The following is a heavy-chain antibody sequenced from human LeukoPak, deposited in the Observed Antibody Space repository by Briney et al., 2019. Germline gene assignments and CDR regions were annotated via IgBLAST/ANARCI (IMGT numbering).Heavy chain of an antibody. V-gene: IGHV4-61*02. J-gene: IGHJ3*02. CDR1: GYSISSGSYY. D-gene: IGHD3-3*01. CDR3: ARDRGDVAFDI. Sequence: SETLSLTCTVSGYSISSGSYYWSWIRQPAGKGLEWIGRIYTSGSTNYNPSLKSRVTISVDTSKNQFSLKLSSVTAADTAVYYCARDRGDVAFDIWGQGTMVTVSS. CDR2: IYTSGST.